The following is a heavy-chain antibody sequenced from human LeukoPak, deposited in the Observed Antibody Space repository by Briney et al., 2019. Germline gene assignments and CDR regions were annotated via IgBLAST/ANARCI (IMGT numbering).Heavy chain of an antibody. J-gene: IGHJ3*02. CDR3: ASGIYSGSYQGAFDI. Sequence: SETLSLTCTVSGDSISSYYWGWIRQPPGKGLEWIGSIYYSGSTYYNPSLKSRVTISVDTSKNQFSPKLSSVTAADTAVYYCASGIYSGSYQGAFDIWGQGTMVTVSS. V-gene: IGHV4-39*01. D-gene: IGHD1-26*01. CDR1: GDSISSYY. CDR2: IYYSGST.